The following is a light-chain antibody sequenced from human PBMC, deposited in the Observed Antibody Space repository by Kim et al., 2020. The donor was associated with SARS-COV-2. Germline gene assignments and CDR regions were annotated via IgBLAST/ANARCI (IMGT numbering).Light chain of an antibody. CDR2: RDS. CDR3: QVWDSSTGV. J-gene: IGLJ3*02. V-gene: IGLV3-9*01. CDR1: NIGSKN. Sequence: VALGQTARITCGGNNIGSKNVHWYQKKPGQAPVLVIYRDSNRPSGIPERFSGSNSGNTATLTSSRAQAGDEADYYCQVWDSSTGVFGGGTQLTVL.